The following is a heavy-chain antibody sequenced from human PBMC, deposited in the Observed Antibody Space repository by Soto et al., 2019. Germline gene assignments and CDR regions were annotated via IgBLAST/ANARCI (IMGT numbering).Heavy chain of an antibody. CDR1: GFTFRSFA. J-gene: IGHJ3*02. D-gene: IGHD1-1*01. Sequence: EVQLLESGGGLVQPGGSLRLSCAASGFTFRSFAMTWVRQTPGKGLKWVSTIDGGGRTTYYSDSVKGRFAISRDNSKNTVYLQMNNLRAEETAVYYCVKESLDRRTFDIWGQGTMVTVSS. CDR2: IDGGGRTT. CDR3: VKESLDRRTFDI. V-gene: IGHV3-23*01.